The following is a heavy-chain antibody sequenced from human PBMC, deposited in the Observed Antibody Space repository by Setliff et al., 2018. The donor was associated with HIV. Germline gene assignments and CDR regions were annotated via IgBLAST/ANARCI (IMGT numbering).Heavy chain of an antibody. CDR3: ARDRRGYYYGSGSCYMDV. D-gene: IGHD3-10*01. V-gene: IGHV4-4*08. CDR2: IYTSGIT. Sequence: TLSLTCTVSGDSISSYYWSWIRRPPGKGLEWIGYIYTSGITDYNPSLKSRVTISGDTSKNQFSLKLSSVTAADTAMYYCARDRRGYYYGSGSCYMDVWGTGTTVTVSS. CDR1: GDSISSYY. J-gene: IGHJ6*03.